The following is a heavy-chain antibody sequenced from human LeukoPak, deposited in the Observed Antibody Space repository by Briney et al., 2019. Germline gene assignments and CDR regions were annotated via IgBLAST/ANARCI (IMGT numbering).Heavy chain of an antibody. CDR3: AKDQDYDNSGSQCHDS. CDR1: GFTFANYA. D-gene: IGHD3-22*01. J-gene: IGHJ5*01. CDR2: ISGSGSST. Sequence: GGSLRLSCSASGFTFANYAMSWVRQAPGKGLEWVSAISGSGSSTDYVDSVKGRFTISRDSSKNTLYLQMNSLRAEDTAVYYCAKDQDYDNSGSQCHDSWGQGTLATVSS. V-gene: IGHV3-23*01.